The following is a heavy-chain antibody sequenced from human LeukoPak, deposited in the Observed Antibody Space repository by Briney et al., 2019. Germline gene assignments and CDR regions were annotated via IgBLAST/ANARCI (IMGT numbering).Heavy chain of an antibody. CDR1: GGSFSGYY. Sequence: PSETLSLTCAVYGGSFSGYYWSWIRQPPGKGLEWIGEINHSGSTNYNPSLKSRVTISVDTFKNQFSLKLSSVTAADTAVYYCARGVRHGSYSPVTPGYYYYMDVWGKGTTVTVSS. J-gene: IGHJ6*03. CDR2: INHSGST. D-gene: IGHD1-26*01. CDR3: ARGVRHGSYSPVTPGYYYYMDV. V-gene: IGHV4-34*01.